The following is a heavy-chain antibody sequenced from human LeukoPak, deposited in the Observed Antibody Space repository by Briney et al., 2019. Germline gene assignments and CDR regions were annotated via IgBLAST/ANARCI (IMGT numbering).Heavy chain of an antibody. CDR3: ARDGDSVRAFDI. D-gene: IGHD4-11*01. CDR1: GFTFSSYE. V-gene: IGHV3-48*01. Sequence: GGSLRLSCAASGFTFSSYEMNWVRQAPGKGLEWVSYISSSSSTKYYADSMKGRFTISRDNSKNTLYLQMNSLRAEDTAVYYCARDGDSVRAFDIWGQGTMVTVSS. CDR2: ISSSSSTK. J-gene: IGHJ3*02.